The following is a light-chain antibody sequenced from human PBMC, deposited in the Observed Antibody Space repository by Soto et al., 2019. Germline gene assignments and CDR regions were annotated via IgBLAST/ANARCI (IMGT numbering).Light chain of an antibody. CDR3: QQYNSYSPYT. J-gene: IGKJ2*01. CDR1: QSISGS. CDR2: DAS. V-gene: IGKV1-5*01. Sequence: DTQMTQSPSTLSAFVGDRVTITCRASQSISGSLAWYQQKPGKAPKLLIYDASYLEGGVPSRFSGSGSGTEFTLTISSLHPDDFATYYCQQYNSYSPYTFGQGTKLEIK.